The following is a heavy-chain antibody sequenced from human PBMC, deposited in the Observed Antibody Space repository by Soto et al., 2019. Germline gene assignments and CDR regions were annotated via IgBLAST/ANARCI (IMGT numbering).Heavy chain of an antibody. Sequence: ASVKVSCKASGYIFTSYYIHWVRQAPGQGLEWMGGINPIDGSTMFAQRFQGRVTMTTDTSTSTAYMEVSSLRSEDTAVYYCASPPIVATIVNYYYGMDVWGQGTTVTVSS. J-gene: IGHJ6*02. D-gene: IGHD5-12*01. CDR1: GYIFTSYY. V-gene: IGHV1-46*01. CDR2: INPIDGST. CDR3: ASPPIVATIVNYYYGMDV.